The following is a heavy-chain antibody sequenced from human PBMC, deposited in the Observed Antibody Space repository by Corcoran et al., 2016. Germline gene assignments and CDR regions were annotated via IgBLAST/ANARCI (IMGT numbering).Heavy chain of an antibody. J-gene: IGHJ4*02. Sequence: QVQLQQWGAGLLKPSETLSLTCAVYGGSFSGYYWSWIRQPPGKGLEWIGEINHSGNTNYNPSLKSRVTISVDTSTNQCSMKLSSVTAADTAVYYCARVAARIAVAAVGINFDYWGQGTLVTVCS. CDR2: INHSGNT. V-gene: IGHV4-34*01. CDR1: GGSFSGYY. CDR3: ARVAARIAVAAVGINFDY. D-gene: IGHD6-19*01.